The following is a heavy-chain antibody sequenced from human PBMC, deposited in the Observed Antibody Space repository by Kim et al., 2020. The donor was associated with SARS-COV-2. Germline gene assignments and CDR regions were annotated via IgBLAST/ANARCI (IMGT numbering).Heavy chain of an antibody. CDR1: GFSFSTYD. Sequence: ASVKVSCKASGFSFSTYDINWVRQATGQGLEWMGWMDPDNGNTGYAQKFQGRVSMTRDTSISTAYMELSNLTFEDTAVYYCASPRRSSRGVWFDPWGQGTLVTVSS. J-gene: IGHJ5*02. V-gene: IGHV1-8*01. CDR3: ASPRRSSRGVWFDP. CDR2: MDPDNGNT. D-gene: IGHD6-19*01.